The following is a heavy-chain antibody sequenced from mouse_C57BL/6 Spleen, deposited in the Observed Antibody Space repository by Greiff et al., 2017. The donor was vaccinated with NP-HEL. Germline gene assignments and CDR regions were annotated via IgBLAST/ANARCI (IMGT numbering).Heavy chain of an antibody. Sequence: VKLQQPGAELVKPGASVKLSCKASGYTFTSYWMHWVKQRPGQGLEWIGMIHPNSGSTNYNEKFKSKATLTVDKSSSTAYMQLSSLTSADSAVYYCARINTVVVDYWGQGTTLTVSS. J-gene: IGHJ2*01. D-gene: IGHD1-1*01. CDR2: IHPNSGST. CDR3: ARINTVVVDY. CDR1: GYTFTSYW. V-gene: IGHV1-64*01.